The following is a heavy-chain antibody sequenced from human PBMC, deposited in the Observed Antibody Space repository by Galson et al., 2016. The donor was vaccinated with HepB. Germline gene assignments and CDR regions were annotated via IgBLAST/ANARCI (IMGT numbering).Heavy chain of an antibody. D-gene: IGHD3-10*01. CDR3: ARGITMVWGASLGY. Sequence: GYTFTSYAMHWVRQAPGQRLEWMGWINAGNGNTKYSQKFQGRVTITRDTSASTAYMELSSLRSEDTAMYYCARGITMVWGASLGYWGQGTLVTVSS. V-gene: IGHV1-3*01. CDR1: GYTFTSYA. J-gene: IGHJ4*02. CDR2: INAGNGNT.